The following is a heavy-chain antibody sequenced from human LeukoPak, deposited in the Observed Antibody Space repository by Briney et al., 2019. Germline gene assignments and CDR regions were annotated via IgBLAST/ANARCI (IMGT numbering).Heavy chain of an antibody. Sequence: SQTLSLTCTVSGGSISSGNYYWSWIRQPAGKGLEWIGRIYSSGSTNYNPSLKSRVTISVDTSKNQFSLKLSSVTAADTAVYYCARGGSYYERSGDYELLDYWGQGTLATVSS. CDR2: IYSSGST. CDR1: GGSISSGNYY. D-gene: IGHD3-22*01. V-gene: IGHV4-61*02. J-gene: IGHJ4*02. CDR3: ARGGSYYERSGDYELLDY.